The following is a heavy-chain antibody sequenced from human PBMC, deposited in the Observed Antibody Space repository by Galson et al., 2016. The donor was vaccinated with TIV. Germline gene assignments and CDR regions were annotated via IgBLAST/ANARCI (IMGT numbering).Heavy chain of an antibody. CDR2: INPSGGST. Sequence: SVKVSCKASGYTFTSYYMHWVRQAPGQGPQWMGIINPSGGSTSYAQKFQGRVTMTRDTSTRTVYMELSSLGSEDTAVYYCVIGYGDHDYWGQGTLVTVSS. J-gene: IGHJ4*02. CDR1: GYTFTSYY. V-gene: IGHV1-46*01. D-gene: IGHD4-17*01. CDR3: VIGYGDHDY.